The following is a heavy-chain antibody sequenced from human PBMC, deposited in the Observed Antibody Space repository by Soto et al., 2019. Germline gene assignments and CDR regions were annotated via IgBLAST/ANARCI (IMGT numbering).Heavy chain of an antibody. CDR3: MRSHGAY. CDR2: ISYSGTA. Sequence: QVQLQESGPGLVKTSETLSLTCTVSGGSVSSGPYHWNWVRQPPGKGLEWIGHISYSGTANYNPSLRGQVLLATDTSMNQFSLRLTSVTAADTAVYYCMRSHGAYWGQGALVTVSP. CDR1: GGSVSSGPYH. J-gene: IGHJ4*02. D-gene: IGHD2-8*01. V-gene: IGHV4-61*01.